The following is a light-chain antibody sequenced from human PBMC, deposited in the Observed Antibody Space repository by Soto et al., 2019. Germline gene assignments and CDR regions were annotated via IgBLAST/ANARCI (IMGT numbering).Light chain of an antibody. CDR2: GAS. V-gene: IGKV3-15*01. CDR1: QSVSSN. Sequence: EIVMTQSPATLSVSPGERATLSCRASQSVSSNLAWYQQKPGQAPSLLIYGASTRATGTPARFSGSGSGTEFTLTISSLQSEEFAVYYCQQYIRWPLTFXGGTKVDIK. CDR3: QQYIRWPLT. J-gene: IGKJ4*01.